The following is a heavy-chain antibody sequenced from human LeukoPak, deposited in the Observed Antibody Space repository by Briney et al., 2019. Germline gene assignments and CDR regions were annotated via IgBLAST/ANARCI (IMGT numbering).Heavy chain of an antibody. J-gene: IGHJ3*02. CDR3: ARNYSWNVQNSDDAFDI. CDR1: GYTFSGYF. CDR2: INPNFGAT. V-gene: IGHV1-2*02. Sequence: ASVKVSCKASGYTFSGYFMHWVRQAPGQGLEWMGWINPNFGATNYAQKFQGRVTMTRDTSISTAYMELNRLTADDTAVYYCARNYSWNVQNSDDAFDIWGQGAMVTVSS. D-gene: IGHD1-20*01.